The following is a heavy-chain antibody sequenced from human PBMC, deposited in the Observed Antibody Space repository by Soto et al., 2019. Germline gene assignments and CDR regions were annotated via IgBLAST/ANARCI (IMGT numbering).Heavy chain of an antibody. CDR2: TYYRSQWFN. J-gene: IGHJ4*02. CDR3: ARLIGTSWFVG. D-gene: IGHD6-13*01. Sequence: PSETLSLTCAISGDSVPSNIVTLDWIRQSPSRGLEWLGRTYYRSQWFNDYAVSVKSRMTINADTSKNQFSLQLNYVTPEDTAVYYCARLIGTSWFVGWGQGTPVTVSS. V-gene: IGHV6-1*01. CDR1: GDSVPSNIVT.